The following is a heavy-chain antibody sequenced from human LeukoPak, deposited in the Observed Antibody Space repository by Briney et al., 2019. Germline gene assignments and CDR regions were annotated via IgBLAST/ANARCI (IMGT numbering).Heavy chain of an antibody. V-gene: IGHV3-30*04. CDR2: ISYDGSNK. D-gene: IGHD3-9*01. Sequence: GRSLRLSCAASGFTFSSYAMHWVRQAPGKGLAWVAVISYDGSNKYYADSVKGRFTISRDNSKNTLYLQMNSLRAEDTAVYYCARADRRYYDILTGYFDYWGQGTLVTVSS. CDR3: ARADRRYYDILTGYFDY. J-gene: IGHJ4*02. CDR1: GFTFSSYA.